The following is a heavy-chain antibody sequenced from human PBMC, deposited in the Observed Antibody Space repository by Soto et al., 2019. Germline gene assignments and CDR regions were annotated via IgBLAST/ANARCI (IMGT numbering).Heavy chain of an antibody. CDR2: ISSDGMSR. CDR1: GVTFSKYW. J-gene: IGHJ4*02. D-gene: IGHD3-3*01. CDR3: ARGRGGLYDFWSSYYEALDY. Sequence: GGSLRLSCAASGVTFSKYWMHWVRQVPGKGLVWVSRISSDGMSRSYADSVKGRFTISRDNGKNTLYLQMNSLRVEDTAVYYCARGRGGLYDFWSSYYEALDYWGQGTLVTVSS. V-gene: IGHV3-74*01.